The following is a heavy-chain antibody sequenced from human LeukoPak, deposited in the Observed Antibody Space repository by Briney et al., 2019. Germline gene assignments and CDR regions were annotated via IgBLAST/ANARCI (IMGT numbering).Heavy chain of an antibody. CDR3: ARDLYSSGWYDAFDI. CDR2: IIPIFGTA. Sequence: SVKVSCKASGGTFSSYATSWVRQAPGQGLEWMGRIIPIFGTANYAQKFQGRVTITTDESTSTAYMELSSLRSEDTAVYYCARDLYSSGWYDAFDIWGQGTMVTVSS. D-gene: IGHD6-19*01. CDR1: GGTFSSYA. V-gene: IGHV1-69*05. J-gene: IGHJ3*02.